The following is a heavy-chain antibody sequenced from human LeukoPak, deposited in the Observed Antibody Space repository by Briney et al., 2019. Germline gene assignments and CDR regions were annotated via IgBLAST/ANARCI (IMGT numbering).Heavy chain of an antibody. Sequence: ASVKVSCKAYGYTFTSYGISWVRQAPGQGLEWMGWISAYNGNTNYAQKLQGRVTMTTDTSTSTAYMELRSLRSDDTAVYYCAREVGGSYTGDFDYWGQGTLVTVSS. D-gene: IGHD1-26*01. CDR3: AREVGGSYTGDFDY. CDR2: ISAYNGNT. V-gene: IGHV1-18*01. CDR1: GYTFTSYG. J-gene: IGHJ4*02.